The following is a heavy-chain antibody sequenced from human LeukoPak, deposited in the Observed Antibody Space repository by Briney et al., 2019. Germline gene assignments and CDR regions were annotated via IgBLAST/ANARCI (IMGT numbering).Heavy chain of an antibody. J-gene: IGHJ3*01. CDR3: AKEPSYYNSSGYYWNAFDL. Sequence: GGSLRLSCAASGFTFSDYSMHWVRQAPGKGLEYVSAISSNGGSTYYEKSVKGRFTISRDNSKNTLYLQMGSLRAEDAAVYYCAKEPSYYNSSGYYWNAFDLWGKGTMVTVSS. CDR1: GFTFSDYS. V-gene: IGHV3-64*01. D-gene: IGHD3-22*01. CDR2: ISSNGGST.